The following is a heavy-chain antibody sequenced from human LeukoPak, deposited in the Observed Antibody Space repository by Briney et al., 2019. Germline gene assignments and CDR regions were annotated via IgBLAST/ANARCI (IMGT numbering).Heavy chain of an antibody. V-gene: IGHV4-39*01. CDR2: MHYSGNT. D-gene: IGHD2-21*02. J-gene: IGHJ1*01. Sequence: SETLSLTCSVSGGSISSRSYYWGWIRQPPGKGLEWIANMHYSGNTYYNPSLKSRVTISVDTSKNQFSLKLSSVTAADTAVYYCARVLRLTPKCFQHWGQGTLVTVSS. CDR3: ARVLRLTPKCFQH. CDR1: GGSISSRSYY.